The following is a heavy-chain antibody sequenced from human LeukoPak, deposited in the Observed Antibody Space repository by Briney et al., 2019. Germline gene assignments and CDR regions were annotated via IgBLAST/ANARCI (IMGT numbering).Heavy chain of an antibody. CDR1: EFTLVRYA. Sequence: GGCLRLSWAAAEFTLVRYAVNWVRQAPGKWRGLVSYISRSSFKIGYACSVEGRFTMSRHNSNNSLYLQMDSLRVEDTAVYYCVRDPSYGSSWYYYMDVWGKGTTVTVSS. J-gene: IGHJ6*03. CDR3: VRDPSYGSSWYYYMDV. CDR2: ISRSSFKI. D-gene: IGHD6-13*01. V-gene: IGHV3-48*03.